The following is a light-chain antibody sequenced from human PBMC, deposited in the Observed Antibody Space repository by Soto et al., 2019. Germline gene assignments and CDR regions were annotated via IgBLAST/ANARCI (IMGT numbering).Light chain of an antibody. Sequence: QSALTQPASVSGSPGQSITLSCIGTRSDIGGYNYVSWHQQHPGKAPKLMIYDAYERPLGVSNRFSGSKSGNTASLTISGLQNEDEADYYCSSYTDDRSYVFGIGTKLTVL. CDR1: RSDIGGYNY. J-gene: IGLJ1*01. CDR2: DAY. V-gene: IGLV2-14*03. CDR3: SSYTDDRSYV.